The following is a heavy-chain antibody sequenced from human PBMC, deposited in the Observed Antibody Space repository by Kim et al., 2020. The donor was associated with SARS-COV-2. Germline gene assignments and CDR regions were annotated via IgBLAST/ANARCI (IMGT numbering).Heavy chain of an antibody. J-gene: IGHJ4*02. CDR3: LKERTSGWYDFDY. Sequence: GGSLRLSCSASGSTFSSYAMHWVRQAPGKGLEYVSGISTNGGSTYYADSVKDRFIISRDNSRNMLNLQMSSLRSADTAVYYCLKERTSGWYDFDYWGQGTRATVPS. CDR1: GSTFSSYA. CDR2: ISTNGGST. D-gene: IGHD6-19*01. V-gene: IGHV3-64D*06.